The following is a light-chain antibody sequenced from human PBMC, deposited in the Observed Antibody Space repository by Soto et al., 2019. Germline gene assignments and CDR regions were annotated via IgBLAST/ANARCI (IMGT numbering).Light chain of an antibody. V-gene: IGKV3D-15*01. J-gene: IGKJ4*01. CDR3: QQYNNWPVT. CDR1: RGVSANY. CDR2: GAS. Sequence: IVMTQSPATLSVSPGERATLSCRSSRGVSANYLAWYQQKPGQAPTLLIYGASIRATGIAARFSGSGSGTEFTLTISGLQSEDFATYYCQQYNNWPVTFGGGTKVDI.